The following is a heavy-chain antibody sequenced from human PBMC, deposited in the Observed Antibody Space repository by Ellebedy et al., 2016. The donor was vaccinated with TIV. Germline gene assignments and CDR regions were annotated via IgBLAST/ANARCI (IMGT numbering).Heavy chain of an antibody. CDR1: GYSFTSYW. CDR3: ASPGTYYYGSGSYFPS. D-gene: IGHD3-10*01. V-gene: IGHV5-51*01. J-gene: IGHJ5*02. CDR2: IYPGDSDT. Sequence: GESLKISCKGSGYSFTSYWIGWVRQMPGKGLEWMGIIYPGDSDTRYSPSFQGQVTISADKSISTAYLQWSSLKASDTAMYYCASPGTYYYGSGSYFPSWGQGTLVTVSS.